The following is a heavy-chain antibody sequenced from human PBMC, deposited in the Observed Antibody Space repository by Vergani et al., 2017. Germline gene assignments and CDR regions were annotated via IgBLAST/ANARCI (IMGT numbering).Heavy chain of an antibody. D-gene: IGHD4-17*01. CDR1: GFTVSSNY. V-gene: IGHV3-53*01. Sequence: EVQLVESGGGLIQPGGSLRLSCAASGFTVSSNYMSWVRQAPGKGLEWVSVIYSGGSTYYADSVKGRFTISRDNSKNTLYLQMNSLRAEDTAVYYCARDLIWGYGDYTSFVYWGQGTLVTVSS. CDR3: ARDLIWGYGDYTSFVY. J-gene: IGHJ4*02. CDR2: IYSGGST.